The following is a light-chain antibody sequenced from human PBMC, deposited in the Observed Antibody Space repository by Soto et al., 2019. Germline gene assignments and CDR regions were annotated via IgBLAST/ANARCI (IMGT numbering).Light chain of an antibody. J-gene: IGLJ2*01. CDR1: SSDVGGYNY. CDR2: EVS. CDR3: SSYAGSNNVV. Sequence: QSALTQPPSASGSPGQSVTISCTGTSSDVGGYNYVSWYQQHPGKAPKLMIYEVSKRPSGVPDRFSGSKSGNTASLAVSGLQGEDEAHYYCSSYAGSNNVVFGGGTKVTVL. V-gene: IGLV2-8*01.